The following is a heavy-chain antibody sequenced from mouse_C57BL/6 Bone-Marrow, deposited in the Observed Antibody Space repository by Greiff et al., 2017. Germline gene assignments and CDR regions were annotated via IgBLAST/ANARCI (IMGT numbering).Heavy chain of an antibody. CDR2: INPNNGGT. Sequence: EVQLLQSGPELVKPGASVKISCKASGYTFTDYYMNWVKQSHGKSLEWIGDINPNNGGTSYNQKFKGKATLTVDKSSSTAYMEIRSLTSEDSAVYYCARCGDYDVEYFDVWGTGTTVTVSS. J-gene: IGHJ1*03. CDR1: GYTFTDYY. V-gene: IGHV1-26*01. CDR3: ARCGDYDVEYFDV. D-gene: IGHD2-4*01.